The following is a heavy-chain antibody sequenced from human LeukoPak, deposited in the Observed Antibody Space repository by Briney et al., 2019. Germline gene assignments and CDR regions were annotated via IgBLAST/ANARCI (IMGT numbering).Heavy chain of an antibody. Sequence: SGPALVKPTQTLTLTCTFSGFSLSTSGMCVSWIRQPPGKALEWLARIDWDDDKYYSTSLKTRLTISKDTSKNQVVLTMTNMDPVDTATYYCARIQFNWNSEGWTLVGNWFDPWGQGTLVTVSS. D-gene: IGHD1-7*01. V-gene: IGHV2-70*11. CDR1: GFSLSTSGMC. CDR2: IDWDDDK. J-gene: IGHJ5*02. CDR3: ARIQFNWNSEGWTLVGNWFDP.